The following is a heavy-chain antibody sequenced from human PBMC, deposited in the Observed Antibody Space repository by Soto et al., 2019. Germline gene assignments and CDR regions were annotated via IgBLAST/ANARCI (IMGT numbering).Heavy chain of an antibody. CDR2: LTGSSSST. J-gene: IGHJ4*02. Sequence: EVQLLESGGGLAQPGGSLRLSCAASGFTFSSYAMSWVRQAPGKGLEWVSSLTGSSSSTYYADSVKGRFTISRDNANNPLYLQMDSLRAEGTAVYYCAKGDCSSSSCSRGYFDYWGQGTLVTVSS. CDR1: GFTFSSYA. D-gene: IGHD2-2*01. V-gene: IGHV3-23*01. CDR3: AKGDCSSSSCSRGYFDY.